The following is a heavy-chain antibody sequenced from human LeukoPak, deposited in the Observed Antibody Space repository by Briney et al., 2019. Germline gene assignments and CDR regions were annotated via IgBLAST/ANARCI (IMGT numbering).Heavy chain of an antibody. J-gene: IGHJ4*02. CDR2: ISSSISYI. CDR3: ARDIAAVGDY. CDR1: GLTFSSYS. D-gene: IGHD6-13*01. V-gene: IGHV3-21*04. Sequence: GGSLSLSCASSGLTFSSYSMNWVGQAAGTELEWVSSISSSISYIYYADSVKGRFTISSHNAKHSLHLPMNRLRADDTAVYLCARDIAAVGDYWGQGTLVTVSS.